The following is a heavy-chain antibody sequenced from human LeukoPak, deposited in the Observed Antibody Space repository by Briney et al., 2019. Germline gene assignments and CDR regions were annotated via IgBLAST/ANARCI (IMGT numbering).Heavy chain of an antibody. D-gene: IGHD3-3*01. V-gene: IGHV3-33*06. CDR2: ICYEGRIK. J-gene: IGHJ4*02. CDR1: GFTFSSNV. CDR3: AKEDLLSGNGIDY. Sequence: PGGSLTLSCAASGFTFSSNVMPGVRRPPGKGREGVALICYEGRIKYYADSLKGRFTISGDNSKSTLYLQMSSLRAEDTAVYYCAKEDLLSGNGIDYWGQGTLVTVSS.